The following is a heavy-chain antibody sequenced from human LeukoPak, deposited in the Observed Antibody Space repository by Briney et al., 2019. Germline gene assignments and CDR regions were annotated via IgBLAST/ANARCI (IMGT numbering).Heavy chain of an antibody. CDR1: GYTFTSYD. CDR3: ARGRGYSYGTAIDY. CDR2: MNPNSGNT. V-gene: IGHV1-8*01. Sequence: ASVKVSCKASGYTFTSYDINWVRQATGQGLEWMGWMNPNSGNTGYAQKLQGRVTMTRNTSISTAYMELSSLRSEDTAVYYCARGRGYSYGTAIDYWGQGTLVTVSS. D-gene: IGHD5-18*01. J-gene: IGHJ4*02.